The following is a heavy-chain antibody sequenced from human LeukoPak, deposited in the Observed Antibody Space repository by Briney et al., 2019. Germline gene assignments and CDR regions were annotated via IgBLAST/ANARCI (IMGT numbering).Heavy chain of an antibody. CDR2: IYYSGST. V-gene: IGHV4-31*03. Sequence: SETLSLTCTVSGGSINSGGYYWSWIRQHPGKGLEWIGYIYYSGSTYYNPSLKSRVTISIDTSKNQFSLKLSSVTAADTAVYYCARDGGYCSGGNCFDAFDIWGQGTMVTASS. CDR1: GGSINSGGYY. J-gene: IGHJ3*02. D-gene: IGHD2-15*01. CDR3: ARDGGYCSGGNCFDAFDI.